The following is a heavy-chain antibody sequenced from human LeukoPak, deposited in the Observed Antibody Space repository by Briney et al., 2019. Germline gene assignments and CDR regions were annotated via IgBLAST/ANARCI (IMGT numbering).Heavy chain of an antibody. CDR1: GGSFSGYY. J-gene: IGHJ4*02. CDR3: ARPDKYGSGSYYPKGFDY. Sequence: SETLSLTCAVYGGSFSGYYWSWIRQPPGKGLEWIGEINHSGSTNYNPSLKSRVTISVDTSKNQFSLKLSSVTAADTAVYYCARPDKYGSGSYYPKGFDYWGQGTLVTVSS. V-gene: IGHV4-34*01. CDR2: INHSGST. D-gene: IGHD3-10*01.